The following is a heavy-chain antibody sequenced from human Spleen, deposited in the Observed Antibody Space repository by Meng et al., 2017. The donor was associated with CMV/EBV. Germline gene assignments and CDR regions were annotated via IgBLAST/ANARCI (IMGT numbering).Heavy chain of an antibody. V-gene: IGHV3-30*02. D-gene: IGHD1-26*01. CDR2: IRYDGSKK. CDR1: GFTFSSYG. Sequence: GESLKISCAASGFTFSSYGMHWVRQAPGKGLEWVALIRYDGSKKWYADSVKGRFAISRDNSKNTLFLQINSLRTEDTAVYYCARVGWEQQHWYFDLWGRGTLVTVSS. CDR3: ARVGWEQQHWYFDL. J-gene: IGHJ2*01.